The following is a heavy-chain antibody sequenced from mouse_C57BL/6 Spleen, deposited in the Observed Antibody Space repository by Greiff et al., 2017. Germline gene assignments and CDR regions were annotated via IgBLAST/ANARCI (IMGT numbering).Heavy chain of an antibody. D-gene: IGHD2-5*01. Sequence: EVKLVESGAELVRPGASVKLSCTASGFNIKDDYMHWVKQRPEQGLEWIGWIDPENGDTEYASKFQGKATITADTSSNTAYLQLSSLTSEDTAVYYCTYYYSNYEVDYWGQGTTLTVSS. J-gene: IGHJ2*01. CDR2: IDPENGDT. V-gene: IGHV14-4*01. CDR1: GFNIKDDY. CDR3: TYYYSNYEVDY.